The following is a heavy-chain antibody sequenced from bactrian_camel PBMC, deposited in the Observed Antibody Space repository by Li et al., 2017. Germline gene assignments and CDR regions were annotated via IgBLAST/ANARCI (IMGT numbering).Heavy chain of an antibody. Sequence: VQLVESGGGSVQAGGSLRLSCAASYRTDCLGWFRQGPGQEREGVAVVDVDGTTSYADSVKGRFTASRDNAKNSVDLQMNSLKPDDTAVYYCAATGQMLSVAGCRTQGTQVTVS. J-gene: IGHJ4*01. CDR1: YRTDC. V-gene: IGHV3S53*01. D-gene: IGHD1*01. CDR2: VDVDGTT.